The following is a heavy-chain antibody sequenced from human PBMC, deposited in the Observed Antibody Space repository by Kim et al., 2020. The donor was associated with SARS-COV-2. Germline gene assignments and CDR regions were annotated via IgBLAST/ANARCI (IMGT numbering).Heavy chain of an antibody. V-gene: IGHV4-59*08. CDR1: GGSISSYY. CDR2: IYYSGST. Sequence: SETLSLTCTVSGGSISSYYWSWIRQPPGKGLEWIGYIYYSGSTNYNPSLKSRVTISVDTSKNQFSLKLSSVTAADTAVYYCAASVAGPISDYWGQGTLVT. D-gene: IGHD6-19*01. J-gene: IGHJ4*02. CDR3: AASVAGPISDY.